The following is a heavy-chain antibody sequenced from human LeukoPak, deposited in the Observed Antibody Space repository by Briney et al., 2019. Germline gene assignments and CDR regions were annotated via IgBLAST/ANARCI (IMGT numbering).Heavy chain of an antibody. Sequence: WAPVKVSCKASGYTFTSYYMQWVRQAPGQGLEWMGIINPSGGSTSYAQKLQGRVTMTRDTSTSTVYMELSSLRSEDTAVYYCARVSGYCSGGSCYGLPSHGMDVWGQGTTVTVSS. CDR2: INPSGGST. D-gene: IGHD2-15*01. CDR3: ARVSGYCSGGSCYGLPSHGMDV. V-gene: IGHV1-46*01. CDR1: GYTFTSYY. J-gene: IGHJ6*02.